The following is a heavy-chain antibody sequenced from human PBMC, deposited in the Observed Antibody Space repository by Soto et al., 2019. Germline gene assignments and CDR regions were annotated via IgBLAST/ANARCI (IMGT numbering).Heavy chain of an antibody. CDR1: GGSISTYY. CDR3: ARGGWRHIDY. D-gene: IGHD3-3*01. V-gene: IGHV4-59*08. CDR2: IYYSGST. J-gene: IGHJ4*02. Sequence: ETLSLTCTVSGGSISTYYWSWIRQPPGKGLEWIGYIYYSGSTNYNPSLKSRVTISVDTSKNQFSLKLSSVTAADTAVYYCARGGWRHIDYWGQGTLVTVSS.